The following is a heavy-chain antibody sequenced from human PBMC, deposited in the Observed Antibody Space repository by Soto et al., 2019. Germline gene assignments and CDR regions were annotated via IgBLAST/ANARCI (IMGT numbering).Heavy chain of an antibody. Sequence: QVQLQQWGAGLLKPSETLSLTCAVYGGSFSGYYWSWIRQPPGKGLEWIGEINHSGSTNYNPSLKRRVTISVDTSKNHFSLKLSSVTAADTAVYYCARCGSMVVVPAAIEDWFDPWGQGTLVTVSS. CDR3: ARCGSMVVVPAAIEDWFDP. J-gene: IGHJ5*02. CDR2: INHSGST. CDR1: GGSFSGYY. V-gene: IGHV4-34*01. D-gene: IGHD2-2*01.